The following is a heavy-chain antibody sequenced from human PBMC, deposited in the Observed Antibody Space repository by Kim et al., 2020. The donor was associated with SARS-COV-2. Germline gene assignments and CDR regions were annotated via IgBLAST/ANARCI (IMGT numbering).Heavy chain of an antibody. D-gene: IGHD3-9*01. J-gene: IGHJ6*02. CDR2: INHSGST. V-gene: IGHV4-34*01. CDR3: AGGRRLRYFDWSGGPGRDG. Sequence: SETLSLTCAVYGGSFRGYYWSWIRQPPGKGLEWIGEINHSGSTNYNPSLKSRITISVDTSKNKFSLKLSSVTAADTAVYYCAGGRRLRYFDWSGGPGRDGWSQGTTITVSS. CDR1: GGSFRGYY.